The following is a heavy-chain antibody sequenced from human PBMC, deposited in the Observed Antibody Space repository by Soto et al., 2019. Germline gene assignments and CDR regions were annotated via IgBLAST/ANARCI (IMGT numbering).Heavy chain of an antibody. CDR1: GGSFSGYY. V-gene: IGHV4-34*01. D-gene: IGHD2-8*02. CDR2: INHSGST. J-gene: IGHJ4*02. Sequence: QVQLQQWGAGLLKPSETLSLTCAVYGGSFSGYYWTWIRQPPGTGLEWIGEINHSGSTNYNPSLKSRVTIPVDTSKNQFSLKLTSVTAADTAVYYCARDKLTGLFDYWGQGTLVTVSS. CDR3: ARDKLTGLFDY.